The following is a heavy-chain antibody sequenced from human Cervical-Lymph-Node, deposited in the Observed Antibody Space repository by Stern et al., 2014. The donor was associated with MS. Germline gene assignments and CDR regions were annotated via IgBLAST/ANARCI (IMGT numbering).Heavy chain of an antibody. CDR3: ATLYDSSGNYGMEV. Sequence: QVQLVESGAQVKKPGASVKVSCKGSGYTFIRYDINWVRQAPGQGLEWMGIVNATGGSATYAQQFLDRVAMTSDTSTSTVSMEQSSLRSEDTAVYYCATLYDSSGNYGMEVWGQGTTVIVSS. CDR1: GYTFIRYD. V-gene: IGHV1-46*01. J-gene: IGHJ6*02. CDR2: VNATGGSA. D-gene: IGHD5/OR15-5a*01.